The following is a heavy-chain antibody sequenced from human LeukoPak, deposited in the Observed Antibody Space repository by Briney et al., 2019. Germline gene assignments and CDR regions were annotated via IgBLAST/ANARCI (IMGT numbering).Heavy chain of an antibody. CDR1: GYTFTSYY. CDR3: AGSVEAELGSYFANWFDP. J-gene: IGHJ5*02. D-gene: IGHD1-26*01. CDR2: INPSGGST. Sequence: GASMKVSCKASGYTFTSYYMHWARQAPGQGLEWMGIINPSGGSTSYAQKFQGRVTMTRDTSTSTVYMELSSLRSEDTAVYYCAGSVEAELGSYFANWFDPWGQGTLVTVSS. V-gene: IGHV1-46*01.